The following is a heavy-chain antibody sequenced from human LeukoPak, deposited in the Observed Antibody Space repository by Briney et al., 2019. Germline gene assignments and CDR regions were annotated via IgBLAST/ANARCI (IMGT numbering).Heavy chain of an antibody. V-gene: IGHV4-59*01. CDR1: GGSISSYY. CDR3: ARDLLYCGGDCYSGDYYYYGMDV. CDR2: IYYSGST. Sequence: SETLSLTCTVSGGSISSYYWSWIRQPPGKGLEWIGYIYYSGSTNYNPSLKSRVTISVDTSKNQFSLKLSSVTAADTAVYYCARDLLYCGGDCYSGDYYYYGMDVWGQGTTVTVPS. J-gene: IGHJ6*02. D-gene: IGHD2-21*02.